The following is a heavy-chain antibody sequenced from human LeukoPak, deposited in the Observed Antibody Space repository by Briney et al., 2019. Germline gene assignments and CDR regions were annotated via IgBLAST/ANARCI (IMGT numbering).Heavy chain of an antibody. CDR2: IYTSGST. D-gene: IGHD1-7*01. CDR1: GGSISSGSYY. J-gene: IGHJ3*02. CDR3: ARAANWNYDAFDI. Sequence: SETLSLTCTVSGGSISSGSYYWSWIRQPAGKGLEWIGRIYTSGSTNYNPSLKSRVTISVDTSKNQFSLKLSSVTAADTAVYYCARAANWNYDAFDIWGQGTMVTVSS. V-gene: IGHV4-61*02.